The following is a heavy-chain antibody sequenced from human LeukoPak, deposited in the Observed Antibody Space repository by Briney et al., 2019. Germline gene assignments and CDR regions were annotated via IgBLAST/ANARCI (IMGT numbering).Heavy chain of an antibody. D-gene: IGHD6-19*01. Sequence: SETLSLTCTVSGGSISSGSYYWGWIRPPPRKGLGWIGSIYNSGSTYNNPSLTRRATILLETSNKKFSLKRCSVTAADTALYFWARADRYSSGGCGDDYWGQGTLVTVSS. CDR3: ARADRYSSGGCGDDY. CDR1: GGSISSGSYY. J-gene: IGHJ4*02. CDR2: IYNSGST. V-gene: IGHV4-39*07.